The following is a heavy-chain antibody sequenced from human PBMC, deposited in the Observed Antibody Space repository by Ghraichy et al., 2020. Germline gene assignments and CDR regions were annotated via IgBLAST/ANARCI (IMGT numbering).Heavy chain of an antibody. CDR3: ARPGGQTGGGELYFDL. CDR1: GGSISSYY. V-gene: IGHV4-59*08. J-gene: IGHJ2*01. Sequence: SETLSLTCTVSGGSISSYYWSWIRQPPGKGLEWIGYIYYSGSTNYNPSLKSRVTILVDTSKNQFSLKLSSVTAADTAVYYCARPGGQTGGGELYFDLWGRGTLVTVSS. D-gene: IGHD2-8*02. CDR2: IYYSGST.